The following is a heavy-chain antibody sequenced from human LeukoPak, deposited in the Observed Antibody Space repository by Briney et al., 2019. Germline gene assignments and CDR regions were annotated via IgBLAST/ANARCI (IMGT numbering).Heavy chain of an antibody. CDR1: GYTITNYD. CDR3: ATELRWKDH. D-gene: IGHD4-23*01. CDR2: MKPNSGNT. V-gene: IGHV1-8*01. J-gene: IGHJ4*02. Sequence: ASVKGSRKASGYTITNYDVNWVRQATGQGLEWMGYMKPNSGNTGYAQKFQGRVTMTRDTSISTAYMELSSLTSEDTAVYYCATELRWKDHWGQGTLITVSS.